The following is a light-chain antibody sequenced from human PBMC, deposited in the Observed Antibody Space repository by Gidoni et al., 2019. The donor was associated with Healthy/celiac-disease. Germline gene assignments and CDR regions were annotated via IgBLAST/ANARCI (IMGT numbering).Light chain of an antibody. J-gene: IGKJ1*01. CDR1: QSISSW. Sequence: DIQMTQSPSTLSASVGDRLTITCRASQSISSWLDWYQQKPGKAPKLLIYKASSLESGVPSRFSGSGSGTEFTLTISSLQPDDFATYYCQQYNSYSWTFGQGTKVEIK. V-gene: IGKV1-5*03. CDR3: QQYNSYSWT. CDR2: KAS.